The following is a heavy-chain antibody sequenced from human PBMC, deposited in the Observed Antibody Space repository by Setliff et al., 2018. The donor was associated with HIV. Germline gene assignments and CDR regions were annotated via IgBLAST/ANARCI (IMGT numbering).Heavy chain of an antibody. CDR2: IYSSGST. Sequence: KTSETLSLTCTVSGGSISRYHWTWIRQPAGKGLEWIGRIYSSGSTNYNPSLKSRVSMSVDTSKNQFSLKVNSVTAADTAVYYCARDFDYGSDPGFFDPWGQGTRVTVSS. V-gene: IGHV4-4*07. CDR1: GGSISRYH. CDR3: ARDFDYGSDPGFFDP. J-gene: IGHJ5*02. D-gene: IGHD3-10*01.